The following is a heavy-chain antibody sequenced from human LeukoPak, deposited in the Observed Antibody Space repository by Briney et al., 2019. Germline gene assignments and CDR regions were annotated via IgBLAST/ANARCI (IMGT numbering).Heavy chain of an antibody. CDR2: INPNSGGT. Sequence: ASVKVSCKASGYTFTSYYMHWVRQAPGQGLEWMGWINPNSGGTNYAQKFQGRVTMTRDTSISTAYMELSRLRSDDTAVYYCARDSSGYYLYYYMDVWGKGTAVTISS. D-gene: IGHD3-22*01. V-gene: IGHV1-2*02. CDR1: GYTFTSYY. CDR3: ARDSSGYYLYYYMDV. J-gene: IGHJ6*03.